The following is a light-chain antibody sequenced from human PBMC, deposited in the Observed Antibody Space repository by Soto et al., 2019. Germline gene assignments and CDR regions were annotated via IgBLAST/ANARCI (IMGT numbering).Light chain of an antibody. Sequence: DIVLTQSPGTLSLSPGERATLSCRASQSVSSTYLAWYQQNPGQAPRLLIYDAFNRATGIPARFSGSGSGTDITLTISRLEPEDFAVYYCQQRSDWPPVTFGGGTKVEIK. V-gene: IGKV3-11*01. CDR3: QQRSDWPPVT. CDR1: QSVSSTY. CDR2: DAF. J-gene: IGKJ4*01.